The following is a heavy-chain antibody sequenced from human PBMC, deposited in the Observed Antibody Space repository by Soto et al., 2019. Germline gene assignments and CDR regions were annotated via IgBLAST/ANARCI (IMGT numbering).Heavy chain of an antibody. CDR1: GGTFSSYT. Sequence: QVQLVQSGAEVKKPGSSVKVSCKASGGTFSSYTISWVRQAPGQGLEWMGRIIPILGIANYAQKFQGRVTITADKSTSTAYRGLSSLRSEDRAVYYCARDREGWFDPWGQGTLVTVSS. J-gene: IGHJ5*02. CDR3: ARDREGWFDP. CDR2: IIPILGIA. D-gene: IGHD1-26*01. V-gene: IGHV1-69*08.